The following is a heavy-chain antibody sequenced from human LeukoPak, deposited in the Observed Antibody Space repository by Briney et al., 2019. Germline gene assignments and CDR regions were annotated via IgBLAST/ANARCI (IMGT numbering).Heavy chain of an antibody. V-gene: IGHV1-8*01. CDR3: ARGGSGSYYNGDDY. D-gene: IGHD3-10*01. J-gene: IGHJ4*02. CDR2: MNPNSCNT. CDR1: GYTFPRYD. Sequence: ASVTVSCKASGYTFPRYDINWVRQATGQGLEWMGWMNPNSCNTGYAQKFQGRVTMTRNTSISTAYMELSSLRSEDTAVYYCARGGSGSYYNGDDYWGQGTLVTVSS.